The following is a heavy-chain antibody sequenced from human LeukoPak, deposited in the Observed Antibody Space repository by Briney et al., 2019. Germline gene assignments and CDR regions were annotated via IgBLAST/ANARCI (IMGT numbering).Heavy chain of an antibody. CDR2: ISYEGSIK. V-gene: IGHV3-30*18. CDR1: GFTFISYG. CDR3: AKYLEPTAVLMDV. Sequence: GGSLRLSCSASGFTFISYGMHWVRQAPGKGLEWVALISYEGSIKYYADSVKGRFTISRDNSKSTLYLQMNSLRAEDTAVYHCAKYLEPTAVLMDVWGQGTTVTVSS. D-gene: IGHD1-1*01. J-gene: IGHJ6*02.